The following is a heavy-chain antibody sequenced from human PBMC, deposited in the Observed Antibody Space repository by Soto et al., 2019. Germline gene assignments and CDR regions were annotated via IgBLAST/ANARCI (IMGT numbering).Heavy chain of an antibody. Sequence: GGSLRLSCAASGFTFSSYGMHWVRQAPGKGLEWVAVISYDGSNKYYADSVKGRFTISRDNSKNTLYLQMNSLRAEDTAVYYCAKGNNDDYGDFIDYWGQGTLVTVSS. CDR1: GFTFSSYG. CDR2: ISYDGSNK. CDR3: AKGNNDDYGDFIDY. J-gene: IGHJ4*02. D-gene: IGHD4-17*01. V-gene: IGHV3-30*18.